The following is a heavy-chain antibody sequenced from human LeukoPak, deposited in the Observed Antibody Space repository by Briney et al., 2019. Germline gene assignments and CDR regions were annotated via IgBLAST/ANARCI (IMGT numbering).Heavy chain of an antibody. Sequence: GGSLRLSCAASGLTGSHNYVSWVRQAPGKGLEWVSAIHTSGDTCYSDSVKGRFTISRDTSKNTLYLQINSLRVEDTAVYYCIVFGDSNHWGQGTLVTVSS. CDR3: IVFGDSNH. J-gene: IGHJ5*02. V-gene: IGHV3-53*01. CDR2: IHTSGDT. CDR1: GLTGSHNY. D-gene: IGHD4-17*01.